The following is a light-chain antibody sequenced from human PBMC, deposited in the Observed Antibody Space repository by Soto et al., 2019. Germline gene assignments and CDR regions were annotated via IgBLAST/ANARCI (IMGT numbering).Light chain of an antibody. V-gene: IGKV2-40*01. CDR1: QSHLDSDDGITY. CDR3: MQRIRFPLT. J-gene: IGKJ4*01. CDR2: TVS. Sequence: DFVLTQSPVSLSVTPGEPASISCRSSQSHLDSDDGITYLDWFLQKPGQSPQLLIYTVSYRASGVPDRFSGSGSGTDFTLKISRVEAEDVGVYYCMQRIRFPLTFGGGTKVDIK.